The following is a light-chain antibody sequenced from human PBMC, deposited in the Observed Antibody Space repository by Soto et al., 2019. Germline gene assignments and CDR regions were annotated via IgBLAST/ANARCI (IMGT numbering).Light chain of an antibody. CDR1: SSNIGTNY. J-gene: IGLJ2*01. CDR2: RSD. V-gene: IGLV1-47*01. CDR3: ATWDDTLSGVV. Sequence: QTVLTQPPSASGTPGQRVTISCSGSSSNIGTNYVYWYQQLPGMAPKLLIYRSDQRPSGVPDRLSGSKSGTSASLAISGLRSEDEADYYCATWDDTLSGVVFGGGTQLTVL.